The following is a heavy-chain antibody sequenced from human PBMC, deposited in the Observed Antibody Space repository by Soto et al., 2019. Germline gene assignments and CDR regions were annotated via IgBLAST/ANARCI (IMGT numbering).Heavy chain of an antibody. D-gene: IGHD5-12*01. Sequence: TLSLTCTVSGGSISYYYWGWIRQPPGKGLEWIGSIYYSGNTHYNPSLKSRVTISVDTSMNQFSLNLDSVTAVDSAVYYCVRGGYVHAFDYWGQGALVTVSS. CDR1: GGSISYYY. CDR2: IYYSGNT. J-gene: IGHJ4*02. V-gene: IGHV4-59*01. CDR3: VRGGYVHAFDY.